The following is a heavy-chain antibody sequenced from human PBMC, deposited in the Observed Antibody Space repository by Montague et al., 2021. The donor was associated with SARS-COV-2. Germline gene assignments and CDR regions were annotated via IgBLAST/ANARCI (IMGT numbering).Heavy chain of an antibody. V-gene: IGHV3-7*01. CDR2: INQDETAK. J-gene: IGHJ4*02. D-gene: IGHD3/OR15-3a*01. CDR1: GFTSGDYQ. Sequence: SLRLSCAASGFTSGDYQMTWVRQAPGKGLQWVANINQDETAKTYVDSVKGRFTISRDNAKNSLILQKNSLKDEDTAVYYCARSPRGSGTGWLDYWGQGTLVTVSS. CDR3: ARSPRGSGTGWLDY.